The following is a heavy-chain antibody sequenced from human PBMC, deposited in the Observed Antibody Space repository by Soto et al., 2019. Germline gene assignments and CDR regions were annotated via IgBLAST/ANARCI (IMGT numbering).Heavy chain of an antibody. Sequence: SVKVSCKASGATFRSYGISWVRQALVQGLERMGGIIPIFGTANYAQKFQGRVTITADESTSTAYMELSSLRSEDTAVYYCARATKVAGTQSLAYWGQGTLVTVSS. CDR1: GATFRSYG. CDR2: IIPIFGTA. J-gene: IGHJ4*02. CDR3: ARATKVAGTQSLAY. V-gene: IGHV1-69*13. D-gene: IGHD6-19*01.